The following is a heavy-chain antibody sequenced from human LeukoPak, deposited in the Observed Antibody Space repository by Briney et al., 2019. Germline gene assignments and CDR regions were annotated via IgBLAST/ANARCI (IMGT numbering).Heavy chain of an antibody. CDR1: GFTFSSYA. CDR2: ISYDGSNK. J-gene: IGHJ4*02. V-gene: IGHV3-30*04. D-gene: IGHD2-2*01. CDR3: ARGDIVVVPAARTDYVWGSYALDY. Sequence: GGSLRLSCAVSGFTFSSYAMHWVRQAPGKGLEWVAVISYDGSNKYYADSVKGRFTISRDNSKNTLYLQMNSLRAEDTAVYYCARGDIVVVPAARTDYVWGSYALDYWGQGTLVTVSS.